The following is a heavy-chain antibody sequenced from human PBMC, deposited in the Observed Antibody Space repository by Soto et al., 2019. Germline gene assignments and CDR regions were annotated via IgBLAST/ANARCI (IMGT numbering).Heavy chain of an antibody. CDR1: GGSISSGGYH. CDR2: IYYSGST. Sequence: SETLSLTCAVSGGSISSGGYHWSWIRQPPGKGLEWIGYIYYSGSTNYNPSLKSRVTISVDTSKNQFSLKLNSVAAADTAVYYCARHVRSGWFFFDYWGQGSLVTVYS. J-gene: IGHJ4*02. CDR3: ARHVRSGWFFFDY. D-gene: IGHD6-19*01. V-gene: IGHV4-61*08.